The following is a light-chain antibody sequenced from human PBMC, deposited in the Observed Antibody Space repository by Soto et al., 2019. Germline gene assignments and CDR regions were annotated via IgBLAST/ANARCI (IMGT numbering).Light chain of an antibody. CDR3: SSYRSVSTLL. CDR1: SGDVGRYDY. Sequence: QSVLTQPASVSGSPGQSITISCTGTSGDVGRYDYVSWYQQHPGEAPKLLIYEVANRPSGVSDRFSGSKSGNTASLTISGLQAEDEGDYYCSSYRSVSTLLFGGGTQLTVL. J-gene: IGLJ7*01. CDR2: EVA. V-gene: IGLV2-14*01.